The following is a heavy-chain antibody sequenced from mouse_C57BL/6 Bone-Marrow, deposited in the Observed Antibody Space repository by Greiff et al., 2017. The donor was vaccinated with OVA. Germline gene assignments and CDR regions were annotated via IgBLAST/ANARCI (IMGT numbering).Heavy chain of an antibody. Sequence: VQLQQSDAELVKPGASVKISCTVSGFTFTDHTIHWMKQRPEQGLEWIGYIYPRDGSTKYHEKFKGTATLTADKSSSTAYMQLNSLTSEDSAVYFCARQGRRLSVFDYWGQGTTLTVSS. J-gene: IGHJ2*01. CDR2: IYPRDGST. D-gene: IGHD3-2*02. V-gene: IGHV1-78*01. CDR1: GFTFTDHT. CDR3: ARQGRRLSVFDY.